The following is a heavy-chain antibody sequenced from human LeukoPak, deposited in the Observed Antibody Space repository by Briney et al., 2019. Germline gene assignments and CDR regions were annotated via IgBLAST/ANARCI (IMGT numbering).Heavy chain of an antibody. CDR1: GGSISSSSYY. V-gene: IGHV4-39*07. CDR2: IYYSGST. Sequence: PSETLSLTCTVSGGSISSSSYYWGWIRQPPGKGLEWIGSIYYSGSTYYNPSLKSRVTISVDTSKNQFSLKLSSVTAADTAVYYCARVKDWAYPSIDYWGQGTLVTVSS. D-gene: IGHD3/OR15-3a*01. J-gene: IGHJ4*02. CDR3: ARVKDWAYPSIDY.